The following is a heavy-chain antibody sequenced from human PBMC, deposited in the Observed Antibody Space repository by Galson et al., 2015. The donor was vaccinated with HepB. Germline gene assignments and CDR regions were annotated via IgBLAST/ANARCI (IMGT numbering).Heavy chain of an antibody. J-gene: IGHJ6*03. D-gene: IGHD5-18*01. CDR1: GFTFSSYS. CDR2: ISSSSSYI. CDR3: ARVIHGYDPYYYYYYMAV. V-gene: IGHV3-21*01. Sequence: SLRLSCAASGFTFSSYSMNWVRQAPGKGLEWVSSISSSSSYIYYADSVKGRFTISRDNAKNSLYLQMNSLRAEDTAVYYCARVIHGYDPYYYYYYMAVWGKGTTVTVSS.